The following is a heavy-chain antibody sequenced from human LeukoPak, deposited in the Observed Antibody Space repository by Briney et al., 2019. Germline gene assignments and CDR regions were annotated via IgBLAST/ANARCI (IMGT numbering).Heavy chain of an antibody. D-gene: IGHD1-14*01. V-gene: IGHV3-30*01. CDR1: GFTFSNYA. Sequence: PGRSLRLFCAASGFTFSNYAMHWVRQAPGKGLEWVAAISYDGSKTYYADSVKGRFSISRDNSENTLYLQMDSLRAEDTAVYYCASNRGSDYWGQGTLVTVSS. CDR3: ASNRGSDY. J-gene: IGHJ4*02. CDR2: ISYDGSKT.